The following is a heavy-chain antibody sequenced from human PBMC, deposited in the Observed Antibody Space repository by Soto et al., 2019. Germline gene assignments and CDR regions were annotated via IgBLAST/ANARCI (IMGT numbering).Heavy chain of an antibody. CDR1: GYDVTRYY. Sequence: ASVKVSCKASGYDVTRYYIHWVRQGPGQGLEWMGIINPIGSGRTKYAQKFQGRVTVPSDMSTSTAYMELSSLRSDDTAVYYCAAAPRITMVRGVTRSEYYGMDVWGQGTTVTVSS. CDR2: INPIGSGRT. D-gene: IGHD3-10*01. CDR3: AAAPRITMVRGVTRSEYYGMDV. J-gene: IGHJ6*02. V-gene: IGHV1-46*01.